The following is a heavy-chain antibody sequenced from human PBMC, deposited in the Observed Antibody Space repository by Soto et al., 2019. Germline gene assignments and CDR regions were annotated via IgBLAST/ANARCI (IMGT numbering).Heavy chain of an antibody. Sequence: QVQLQESGPGLVKPSETLSLTCTVSGGSISSYYWSWIRQPAGKGLEWIGRIYTSGSTNYNPSLTSRVTMSVDTSKNQFSLKLSSVTAADTAVYYCARGSDSSGYGYYYYYYGMDVWGQGTTVTVSS. D-gene: IGHD3-22*01. CDR1: GGSISSYY. CDR3: ARGSDSSGYGYYYYYYGMDV. J-gene: IGHJ6*02. V-gene: IGHV4-4*07. CDR2: IYTSGST.